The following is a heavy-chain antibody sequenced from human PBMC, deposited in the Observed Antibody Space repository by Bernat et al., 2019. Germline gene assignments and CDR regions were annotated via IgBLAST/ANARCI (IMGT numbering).Heavy chain of an antibody. CDR3: ARDPVRGYGDYVPFDY. V-gene: IGHV3-53*01. J-gene: IGHJ4*02. CDR2: IYSGGST. Sequence: EVQLVESGGGLIQPGGSLRLSCAASGFTVSSNYMSWVRQAPGKGLEWVSVIYSGGSTYYADSVKGRFTISRDKSKNTLYLQMNSLRAEDTAVYYCARDPVRGYGDYVPFDYWGQGTLVTVSS. D-gene: IGHD4-17*01. CDR1: GFTVSSNY.